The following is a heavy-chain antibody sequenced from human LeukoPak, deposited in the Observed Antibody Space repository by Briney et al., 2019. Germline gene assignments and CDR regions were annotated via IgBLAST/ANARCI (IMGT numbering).Heavy chain of an antibody. D-gene: IGHD5-18*01. CDR1: GFTFSNYW. Sequence: GGSLRLSCATSGFTFSNYWMSWVRQAPGKGLEWVASIDQYGRAKYYVDSVRGRFTFSRDNTKNSLHLQMNSLRAEDTAVYYCARADSYGSILDYWGQGTRVIDSS. V-gene: IGHV3-7*04. J-gene: IGHJ4*02. CDR2: IDQYGRAK. CDR3: ARADSYGSILDY.